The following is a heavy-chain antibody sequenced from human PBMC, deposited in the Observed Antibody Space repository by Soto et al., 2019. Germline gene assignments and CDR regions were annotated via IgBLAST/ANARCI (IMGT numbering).Heavy chain of an antibody. CDR1: GGTFSSYA. CDR2: IIPIFGTA. CDR3: ARDRTDTGYYYYGMDV. J-gene: IGHJ6*02. V-gene: IGHV1-69*13. Sequence: SVKVSCKASGGTFSSYAISWVRQAPGQGLEWMGGIIPIFGTANYAQKFQGRVTITADESTSTAYMELSSLRSEDTAVYYCARDRTDTGYYYYGMDVWGQGTTVTVS.